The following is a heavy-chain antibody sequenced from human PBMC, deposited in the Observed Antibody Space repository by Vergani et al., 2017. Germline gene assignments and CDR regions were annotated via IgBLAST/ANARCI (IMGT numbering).Heavy chain of an antibody. J-gene: IGHJ4*02. CDR3: ARGSYDYVWGSYRYSSGGCFDY. D-gene: IGHD3-16*02. CDR1: GGSFSGYY. CDR2: INHSGST. V-gene: IGHV4-34*01. Sequence: QVQLQQWGAGLLKPSETLSLTCAVYGGSFSGYYWSWIRQPPGKGLEWIGEINHSGSTNYNPSLKSRVTISVDTSKNQCSLKLSSGTAADTAVYYCARGSYDYVWGSYRYSSGGCFDYWGQGTLVTVSS.